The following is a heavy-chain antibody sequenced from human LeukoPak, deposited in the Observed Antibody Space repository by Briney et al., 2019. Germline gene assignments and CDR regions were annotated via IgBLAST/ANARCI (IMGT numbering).Heavy chain of an antibody. CDR1: GGSISSYY. CDR3: ARGPNYGDHGGIDY. Sequence: SETLSLTCTVSGGSISSYYWSWIRQPPGKGLEWIGSIYYSGNTYYNASLKSRVTISVDTSKNQFSLKLTSVTAADTAVYYCARGPNYGDHGGIDYWGQGTLVTVSS. J-gene: IGHJ4*02. CDR2: IYYSGNT. D-gene: IGHD4-17*01. V-gene: IGHV4-59*12.